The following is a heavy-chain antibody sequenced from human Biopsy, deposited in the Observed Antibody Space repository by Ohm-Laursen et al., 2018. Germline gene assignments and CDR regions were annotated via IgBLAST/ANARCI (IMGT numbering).Heavy chain of an antibody. J-gene: IGHJ4*02. CDR2: FAPENGKT. V-gene: IGHV1-24*01. Sequence: ASVKVSCKVSGYTLNELSMHWVRQVPGKGLEWMGGFAPENGKTVYAQNFQARVSLTEDTSKDTAYMEPRSLRSEDTAVYYCAADINVWNVDYWGQGTQVTVSS. D-gene: IGHD1-1*01. CDR3: AADINVWNVDY. CDR1: GYTLNELS.